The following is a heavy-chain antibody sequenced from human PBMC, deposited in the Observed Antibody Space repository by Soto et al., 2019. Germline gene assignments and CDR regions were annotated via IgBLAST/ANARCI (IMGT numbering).Heavy chain of an antibody. V-gene: IGHV3-23*01. Sequence: GGSLRLSCAASGFTFSSYAMSWVRQAPGKGLEWVSAISGSGGSTYYADSVKGRFTISRDNSKNTLYLQMNSLRAEDTAVYYCAKGSSPLELSPGSSTSSWGDAYYYGMDVWGQGTTVTVSS. D-gene: IGHD6-13*01. CDR3: AKGSSPLELSPGSSTSSWGDAYYYGMDV. CDR1: GFTFSSYA. J-gene: IGHJ6*02. CDR2: ISGSGGST.